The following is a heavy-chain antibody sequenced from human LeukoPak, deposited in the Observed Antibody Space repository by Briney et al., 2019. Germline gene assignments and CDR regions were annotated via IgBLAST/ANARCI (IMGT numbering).Heavy chain of an antibody. CDR2: IHHSGSSGST. J-gene: IGHJ3*02. V-gene: IGHV4-4*02. CDR1: GDSISSSIW. Sequence: SGTLSLTCAVSGDSISSSIWWSWVRQPPGKGLEWVGEIHHSGSSGSTNYNPSLKSRVTVSVDKSKNQFSLKLSSVTAADTAVYYCTRASWFGELLKAFDIWGQGTMVTVSS. CDR3: TRASWFGELLKAFDI. D-gene: IGHD3-10*01.